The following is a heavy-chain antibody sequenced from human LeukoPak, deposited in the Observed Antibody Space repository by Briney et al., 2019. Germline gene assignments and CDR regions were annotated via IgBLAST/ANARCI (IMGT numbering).Heavy chain of an antibody. V-gene: IGHV3-30*02. J-gene: IGHJ4*02. CDR1: GFSFSNYD. CDR3: AKGGSMGFDY. CDR2: IRYDGNNK. Sequence: GGSLRLSCAASGFSFSNYDMRWVRQAPGKGLEWVAVIRYDGNNKYSADSVKGRFTISRDNSKNTLFLQMNTLRAEDTAVYYCAKGGSMGFDYWGQGTLVTVSS. D-gene: IGHD3-16*01.